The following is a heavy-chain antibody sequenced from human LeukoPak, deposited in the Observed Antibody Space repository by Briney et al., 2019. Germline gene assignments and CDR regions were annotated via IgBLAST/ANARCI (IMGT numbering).Heavy chain of an antibody. V-gene: IGHV3-23*01. CDR3: AKMVREFYTISYYFDY. D-gene: IGHD2-8*01. J-gene: IGHJ4*02. Sequence: GGSLRLSCAVSGFTFSSYAMNWVRQAPGKGLEWVSGISGSGAGTYYADSVKGRLTISRDNSKNTLYLQMNSLRAEDTAVYYCAKMVREFYTISYYFDYWGQGTLVTVSS. CDR2: ISGSGAGT. CDR1: GFTFSSYA.